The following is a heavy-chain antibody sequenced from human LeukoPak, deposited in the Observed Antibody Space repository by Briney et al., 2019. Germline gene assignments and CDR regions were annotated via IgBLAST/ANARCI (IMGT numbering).Heavy chain of an antibody. CDR2: ICYDGGNK. CDR3: SRDNSIHQWLWTSLDY. CDR1: GFTFSGDG. V-gene: IGHV3-33*01. J-gene: IGHJ4*02. D-gene: IGHD6-19*01. Sequence: GGSLRLSCAASGFTFSGDGMRWVRQAPGKGLEWVADICYDGGNKYYADSVKGRFTISRDNSKNTLYLQMNSLRDEDTGVCICSRDNSIHQWLWTSLDYWGQGTLVTVSS.